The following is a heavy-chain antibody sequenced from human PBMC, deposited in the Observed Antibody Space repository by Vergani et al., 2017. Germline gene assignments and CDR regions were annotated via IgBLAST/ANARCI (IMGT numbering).Heavy chain of an antibody. CDR1: GGSISSGSYY. Sequence: QVQLQESGPGLVKPSQTLSLTCTVSGGSISSGSYYWSWIRQPAGKGLEWIGRIYTSGSTNYNPSLKSRVTIPVDTSKNQFSLKLSSVTAADTAVYYGARGPMVRGVITDGEFDPWGQGTLVTVSS. CDR3: ARGPMVRGVITDGEFDP. CDR2: IYTSGST. V-gene: IGHV4-61*02. J-gene: IGHJ5*02. D-gene: IGHD3-10*01.